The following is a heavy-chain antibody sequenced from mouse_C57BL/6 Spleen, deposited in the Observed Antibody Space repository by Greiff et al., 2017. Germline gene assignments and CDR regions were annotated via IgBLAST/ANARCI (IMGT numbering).Heavy chain of an antibody. CDR1: GFTFSDYG. CDR3: ADGSWFAY. Sequence: EVQLVESGGGLVKPGGSLKLSCAASGFTFSDYGMHWVRQAPEKGLEWVAYISSGSSTIYYAGTVKGRFTISRDNAKNTLFLQMTSLRSEDTAMYYCADGSWFAYWGQGTLVTVSA. CDR2: ISSGSSTI. V-gene: IGHV5-17*01. J-gene: IGHJ3*01.